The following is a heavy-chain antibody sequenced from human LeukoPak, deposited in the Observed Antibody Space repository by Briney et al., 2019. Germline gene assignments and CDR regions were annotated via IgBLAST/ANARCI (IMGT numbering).Heavy chain of an antibody. CDR1: GDSISNYY. CDR2: IYTSGST. J-gene: IGHJ6*03. D-gene: IGHD2-2*01. CDR3: ARSIVVAPATRVTYYMDV. V-gene: IGHV4-4*07. Sequence: SETLSLTCSVSGDSISNYYWSWIRQPAGKGLEWIGRIYTSGSTSYNPSLKSRVTISVDKSKNQFSLKLSSVTAADTAVYYCARSIVVAPATRVTYYMDVWGKGTTVTVSS.